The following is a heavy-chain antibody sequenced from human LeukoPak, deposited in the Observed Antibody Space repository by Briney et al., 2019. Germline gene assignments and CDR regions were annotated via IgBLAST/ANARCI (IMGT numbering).Heavy chain of an antibody. CDR3: ARDPSRSGAFDI. V-gene: IGHV1-46*01. J-gene: IGHJ3*02. CDR1: GYTFTSYG. Sequence: ASVKVSCKASGYTFTSYGISWVRQAPGQGLEWMGIINPSGGSTSYAQKFQGRVTMTRDTSTSTVYMELSSLRSEDTAVYYCARDPSRSGAFDIWGQGTMVTVSS. CDR2: INPSGGST.